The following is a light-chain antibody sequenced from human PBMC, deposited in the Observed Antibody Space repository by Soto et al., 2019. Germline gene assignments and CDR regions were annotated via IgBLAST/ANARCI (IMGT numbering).Light chain of an antibody. CDR2: GAF. Sequence: EIVMTQSPATLSVSPGERATLSCRASQSVSNNLAWYQQKPGQAPRLLIYGAFARATGIPARFSGSGSGTEFTLTISSLQSEDFAVYYCQQYNNWPPTWTFGQGTKVEIK. CDR3: QQYNNWPPTWT. CDR1: QSVSNN. J-gene: IGKJ1*01. V-gene: IGKV3-15*01.